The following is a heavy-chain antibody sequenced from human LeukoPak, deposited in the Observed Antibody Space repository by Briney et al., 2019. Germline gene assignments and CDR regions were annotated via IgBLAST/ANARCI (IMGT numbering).Heavy chain of an antibody. CDR3: AGLVGRYSSGLYYYYFDY. V-gene: IGHV4-4*02. CDR2: MYLSGTT. Sequence: PSETLSLTCTASGDSINSLDLWSWVRQPPGKGLEWIGEMYLSGTTHSNPSVKSRVTISIDESKNQFFLNLSSVTAADTAVYYCAGLVGRYSSGLYYYYFDYWGQGTLVTVSS. J-gene: IGHJ4*02. CDR1: GDSINSLDL. D-gene: IGHD3-22*01.